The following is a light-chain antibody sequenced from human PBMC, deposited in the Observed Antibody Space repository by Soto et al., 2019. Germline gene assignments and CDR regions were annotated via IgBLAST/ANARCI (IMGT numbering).Light chain of an antibody. Sequence: QSALTQPPSMSGSPGQSVTISCTGTSSDVGSYNRISWYQQPPGTAPKLIMYEVSNRPSGVPDRFSGSKSGSTASLTISGLQAEDEADYYCSLYISGSTYVFGTGTKLTVL. V-gene: IGLV2-18*01. CDR1: SSDVGSYNR. CDR2: EVS. J-gene: IGLJ1*01. CDR3: SLYISGSTYV.